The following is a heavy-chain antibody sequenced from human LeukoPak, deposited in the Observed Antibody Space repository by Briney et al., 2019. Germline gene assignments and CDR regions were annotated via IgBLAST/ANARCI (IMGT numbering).Heavy chain of an antibody. Sequence: SETLSLTCTVSGGSISSYYWSLIRQPPGKGLEWIGYIYYSGSTNYNPSLKSRVTISVDTSKNQFSLKLSSVTAADTAVYYCARAGDDYGDYARVLWYFDLWGRGTLVTVSS. CDR3: ARAGDDYGDYARVLWYFDL. CDR2: IYYSGST. D-gene: IGHD4-17*01. CDR1: GGSISSYY. V-gene: IGHV4-59*01. J-gene: IGHJ2*01.